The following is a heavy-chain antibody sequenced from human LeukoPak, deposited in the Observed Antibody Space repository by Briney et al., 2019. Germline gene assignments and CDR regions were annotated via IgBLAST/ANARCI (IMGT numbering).Heavy chain of an antibody. V-gene: IGHV1-2*06. J-gene: IGHJ4*02. Sequence: ASVKVSCKASGYTFTGYYIHWMRQAPGQGLEWMGRINPDSGGPNYAHKFQGRVTMTRDTPISTAYMDLSRLTSDDTAVYFCARDRGKVANDYWGQGTLVIVSS. CDR2: INPDSGGP. CDR1: GYTFTGYY. D-gene: IGHD3-10*01. CDR3: ARDRGKVANDY.